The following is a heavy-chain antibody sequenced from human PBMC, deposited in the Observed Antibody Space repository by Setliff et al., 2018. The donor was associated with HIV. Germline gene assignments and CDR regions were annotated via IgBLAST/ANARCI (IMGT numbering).Heavy chain of an antibody. V-gene: IGHV4-39*01. CDR1: GGSITSSGYH. CDR3: TRHRGPPWDAFDI. Sequence: SVSGGSITSSGYHWGWIRQPPGKGLEWIGNIYYSGDTFYNASLRSRLTLSVDTSKNQFSLKLNSVTASDTAMYYCTRHRGPPWDAFDIWGQGTMVTVSS. CDR2: IYYSGDT. J-gene: IGHJ3*02.